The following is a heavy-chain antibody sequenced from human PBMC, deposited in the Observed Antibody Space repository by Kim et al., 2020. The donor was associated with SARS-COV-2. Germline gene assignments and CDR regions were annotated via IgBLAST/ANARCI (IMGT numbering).Heavy chain of an antibody. CDR1: GFTFGDYA. CDR2: ISWNSGSI. D-gene: IGHD6-6*01. V-gene: IGHV3-9*01. CDR3: AKAISIGARQPSLDV. J-gene: IGHJ6*04. Sequence: GGSLRLSCAASGFTFGDYAMHWVRQAPGKGLEWVSGISWNSGSIGYADSVKGRFTISRDNAKNSLYLQMNSLRAEDTAVYYCAKAISIGARQPSLDVWGKGAPVTVSS.